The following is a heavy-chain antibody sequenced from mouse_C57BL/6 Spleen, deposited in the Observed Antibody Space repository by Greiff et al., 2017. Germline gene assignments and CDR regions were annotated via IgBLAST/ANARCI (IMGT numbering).Heavy chain of an antibody. J-gene: IGHJ1*03. D-gene: IGHD1-1*01. Sequence: QVQLKQSGAELVRPGTSVKVSCKASGYAFTNYLIEWVKQRPGQGLEWIGVINPGSGGTNYNEKFKGKATLTADKSSSTAYMQHSSLTSEDSAVYFCARRIYYGSSGYFDVWGTGTTVTVSS. CDR3: ARRIYYGSSGYFDV. V-gene: IGHV1-54*01. CDR1: GYAFTNYL. CDR2: INPGSGGT.